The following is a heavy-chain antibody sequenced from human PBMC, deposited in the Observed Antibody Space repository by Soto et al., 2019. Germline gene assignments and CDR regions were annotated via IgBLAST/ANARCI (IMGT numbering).Heavy chain of an antibody. J-gene: IGHJ4*02. D-gene: IGHD5-12*01. CDR2: IYYSGST. CDR1: GGSISSGGYY. Sequence: LSLTCTVSGGSISSGGYYWSWIRQHPGKGLEWIGYIYYSGSTYYNPSLKSRVTISVDTSKNQFSLKLSSVTAADTAVYYCARDVVATGYDYWGQGTLVTVSS. CDR3: ARDVVATGYDY. V-gene: IGHV4-31*03.